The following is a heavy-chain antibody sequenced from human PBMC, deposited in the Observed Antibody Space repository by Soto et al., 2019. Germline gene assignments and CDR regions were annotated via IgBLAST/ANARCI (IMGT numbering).Heavy chain of an antibody. CDR1: GYTLTSYG. Sequence: QVQLVQSGAEVKKPGASVKVSCKASGYTLTSYGISWVRQAPGQGLEWMGWISAYNGNTNYAQKLQGRVTMTTDTSPSPAYMELRSVGSDDTAVYYCAREGVMVRGVPYYYGMDVWGQGTTVTVSS. D-gene: IGHD3-10*01. J-gene: IGHJ6*02. V-gene: IGHV1-18*01. CDR3: AREGVMVRGVPYYYGMDV. CDR2: ISAYNGNT.